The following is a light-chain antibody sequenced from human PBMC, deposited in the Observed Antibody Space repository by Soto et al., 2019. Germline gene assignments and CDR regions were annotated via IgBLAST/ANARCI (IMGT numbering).Light chain of an antibody. CDR1: NIGTKN. V-gene: IGLV3-9*01. Sequence: SYELTQPLSVSVALGQTARIPCGGTNIGTKNVHWYQQKPGQAPVLVIYNDNSRPSGIPERVSGSNSGSTATLTISRAQAGYEAGYYCQVWDTSTAFFGGGTKLTVL. CDR3: QVWDTSTAF. J-gene: IGLJ2*01. CDR2: NDN.